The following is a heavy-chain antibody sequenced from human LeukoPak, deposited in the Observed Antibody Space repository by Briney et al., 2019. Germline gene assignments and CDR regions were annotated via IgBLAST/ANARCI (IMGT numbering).Heavy chain of an antibody. D-gene: IGHD3-22*01. CDR3: ASSVIYYDSGGYPFDY. V-gene: IGHV3-66*01. CDR1: GFTFSSYA. CDR2: IYSGGST. J-gene: IGHJ4*02. Sequence: GSLRLSCAASGFTFSSYAMHWVRQAPGKGLEWVSVIYSGGSTYYADSVKGRFTISRDNSKNTLYLQMNSLRAEDTAVYYCASSVIYYDSGGYPFDYWGQGTLVTVSS.